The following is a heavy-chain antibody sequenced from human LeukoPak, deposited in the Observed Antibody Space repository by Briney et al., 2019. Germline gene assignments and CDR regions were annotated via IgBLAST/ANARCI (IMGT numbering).Heavy chain of an antibody. CDR3: ARSYYKGAFDI. CDR1: GGSFSGYY. CDR2: IYYSGST. V-gene: IGHV4-59*01. Sequence: SETLSLTCAVYGGSFSGYYWSWIRQPPGKGLEWIGYIYYSGSTNYNPSLKSRVTISVDTSKNQFSLKLSSVTAADTAVYYCARSYYKGAFDIWGQGTMVTVSS. J-gene: IGHJ3*02. D-gene: IGHD3-10*01.